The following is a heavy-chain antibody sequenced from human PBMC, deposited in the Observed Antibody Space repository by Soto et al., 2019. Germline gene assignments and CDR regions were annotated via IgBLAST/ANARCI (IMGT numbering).Heavy chain of an antibody. V-gene: IGHV3-30*18. Sequence: GGSLRLSCAASGFTFSSYGMHWVRQAPGKGLEWVAVISYDGSNKYYADSVKGRFTISRDNSKNTLYLQMNSLRAEDTAVYYCAKVGATIDYWGQGTLVTVS. J-gene: IGHJ4*02. CDR1: GFTFSSYG. CDR2: ISYDGSNK. CDR3: AKVGATIDY. D-gene: IGHD1-26*01.